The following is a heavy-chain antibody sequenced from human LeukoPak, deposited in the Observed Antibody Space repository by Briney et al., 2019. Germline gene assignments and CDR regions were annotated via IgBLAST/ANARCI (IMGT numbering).Heavy chain of an antibody. CDR3: AKDYTSA. D-gene: IGHD3-16*01. Sequence: PGGSLRLSCAASGFTFSSYGMHWVRQAPGKGLEWVAVISYDGSNKYYADSVKGRFTISRDNSKNTLYLQMNRLRAEDTAVYYCAKDYTSAWGQGTLVTVSS. CDR1: GFTFSSYG. J-gene: IGHJ5*02. CDR2: ISYDGSNK. V-gene: IGHV3-30*18.